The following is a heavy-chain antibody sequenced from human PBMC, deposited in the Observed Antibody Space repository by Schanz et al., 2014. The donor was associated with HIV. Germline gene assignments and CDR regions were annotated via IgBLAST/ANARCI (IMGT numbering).Heavy chain of an antibody. CDR1: GFIVSSNY. CDR3: ARDVAGWSGNSCYSDAFEI. Sequence: EVQLVESGGGLVQPGGSLRLSCAASGFIVSSNYMSWVRQAPGKGLEWVSVLYTGDSTYYTDSVKGRFTIYRDNSKNTLFLQMNSLRAEDTAVYFCARDVAGWSGNSCYSDAFEIWGQGTLVNASS. J-gene: IGHJ3*02. D-gene: IGHD2-2*01. CDR2: LYTGDST. V-gene: IGHV3-66*01.